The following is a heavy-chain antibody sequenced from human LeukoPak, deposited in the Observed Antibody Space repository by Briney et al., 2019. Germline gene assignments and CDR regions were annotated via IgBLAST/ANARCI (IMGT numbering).Heavy chain of an antibody. V-gene: IGHV3-23*01. Sequence: GGSLRLSCAASGFTVSSNYMSWVRQAPGKGLEWVSAISGSGGSTYYADSVKGRFTISRDNSKNTLYLQMNSLRAEDTAVYYCAKDSGYCSSTSCYPPGWFDPWGQGTLVTVSS. D-gene: IGHD2-2*01. CDR1: GFTVSSNY. J-gene: IGHJ5*02. CDR3: AKDSGYCSSTSCYPPGWFDP. CDR2: ISGSGGST.